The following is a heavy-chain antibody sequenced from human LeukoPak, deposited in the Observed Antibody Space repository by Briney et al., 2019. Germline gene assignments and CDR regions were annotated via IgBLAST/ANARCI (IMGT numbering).Heavy chain of an antibody. CDR1: GFTFSGYG. D-gene: IGHD5-18*01. CDR3: AKGRAVQPTIDFVL. CDR2: ISHDGNRK. J-gene: IGHJ2*01. Sequence: GGSLRLSCAASGFTFSGYGMHWVRQAPGKGLEWVAVISHDGNRKYYADSVKGRFTTSRDNSNHTLYLQMNSLRADDTAVYYCAKGRAVQPTIDFVLWGRGTLVTVSS. V-gene: IGHV3-30*18.